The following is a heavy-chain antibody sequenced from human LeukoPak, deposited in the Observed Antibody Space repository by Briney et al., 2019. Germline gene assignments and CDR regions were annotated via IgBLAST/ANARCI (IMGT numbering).Heavy chain of an antibody. Sequence: GGSLRLSCAASGFTFSSYEMNWVRQAPGKGLEWVSYISSSGSTIYYADSVKGRFTISRDNAKNSLYLQMNSLRAEDTAVYYCARGMRGYSGYELDYWGQGTLVTVSS. D-gene: IGHD5-12*01. CDR3: ARGMRGYSGYELDY. V-gene: IGHV3-48*03. J-gene: IGHJ4*02. CDR2: ISSSGSTI. CDR1: GFTFSSYE.